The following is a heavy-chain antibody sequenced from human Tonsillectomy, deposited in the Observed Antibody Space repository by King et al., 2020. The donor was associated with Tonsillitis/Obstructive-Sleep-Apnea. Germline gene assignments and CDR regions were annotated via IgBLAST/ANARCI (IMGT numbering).Heavy chain of an antibody. J-gene: IGHJ6*03. D-gene: IGHD2-2*02. CDR3: AGGDLVVVPAAIHYYYYMDV. CDR2: INHSGST. V-gene: IGHV4-34*01. Sequence: VQLQQWGAGLLKPSETLSLTCAVYGGSFSGYYWSWIRQPPGKGLEWIGEINHSGSTNYNPSLKSRVTISVDTYKNQFSLKLSSVTAADTAVYYCAGGDLVVVPAAIHYYYYMDVWGKGTTVTVSS. CDR1: GGSFSGYY.